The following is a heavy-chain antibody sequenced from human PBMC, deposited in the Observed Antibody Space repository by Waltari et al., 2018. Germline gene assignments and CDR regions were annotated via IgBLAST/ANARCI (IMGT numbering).Heavy chain of an antibody. CDR1: GGSLSSHS. CDR3: ARAGYCSGGSCYQARGAFDI. D-gene: IGHD2-15*01. Sequence: QVQLQESGPGLVKPSETLSLTCTVSGGSLSSHSWRWLRQPPGTGLEWGGYIYYSGSTNYNPSLKSRVTISVDTSKNQFSLKLSSVTAADTAVYYCARAGYCSGGSCYQARGAFDIWGQGTMVTVSS. J-gene: IGHJ3*02. V-gene: IGHV4-59*11. CDR2: IYYSGST.